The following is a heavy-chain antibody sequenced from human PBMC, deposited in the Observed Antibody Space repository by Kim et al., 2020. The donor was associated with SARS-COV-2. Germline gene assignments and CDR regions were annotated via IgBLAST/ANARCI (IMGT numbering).Heavy chain of an antibody. CDR1: GYTFTSYA. CDR2: INTNTKNP. D-gene: IGHD1-26*01. J-gene: IGHJ5*02. CDR3: ARDGVFYSGSYWFDP. V-gene: IGHV7-4-1*02. Sequence: ASVKVSCKASGYTFTSYAINWVRQAPGQGLEWMGWINTNTKNPTYAQGFTGRFVFSLDTSVSTTYLQISSLKAEDTAVYYCARDGVFYSGSYWFDPWGQG.